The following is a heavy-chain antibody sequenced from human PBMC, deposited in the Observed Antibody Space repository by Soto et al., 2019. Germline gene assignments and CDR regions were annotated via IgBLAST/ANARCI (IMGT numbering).Heavy chain of an antibody. Sequence: SQTLSLTCAISGDSVSSNSAAWNWIRPSPSRGLEWLGRTFYRSKWFYDYARSVQSRIVINPDTSKNQFSLHLNSVTPEDTAVYYCARDDSQVAEYFQQWGQGTLVTVSS. D-gene: IGHD2-21*02. CDR3: ARDDSQVAEYFQQ. CDR2: TFYRSKWFY. CDR1: GDSVSSNSAA. V-gene: IGHV6-1*01. J-gene: IGHJ1*01.